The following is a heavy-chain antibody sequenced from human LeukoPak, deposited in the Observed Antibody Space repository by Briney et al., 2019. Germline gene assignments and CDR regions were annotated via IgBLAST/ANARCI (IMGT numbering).Heavy chain of an antibody. D-gene: IGHD6-13*01. Sequence: ASVKVSCKASGYTFTSYGISWVRQAPGQGLGWMGWISAYNGNTNYAQKLQGRVTMTTDTSTSTACMELRSLRSDDTAVYYCARDRVAAVNWFDPWGQGTLVTVSS. J-gene: IGHJ5*02. CDR1: GYTFTSYG. V-gene: IGHV1-18*01. CDR2: ISAYNGNT. CDR3: ARDRVAAVNWFDP.